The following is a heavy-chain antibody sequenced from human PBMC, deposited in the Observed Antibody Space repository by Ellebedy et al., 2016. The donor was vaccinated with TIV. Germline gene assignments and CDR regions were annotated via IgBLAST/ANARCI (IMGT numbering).Heavy chain of an antibody. V-gene: IGHV3-33*01. CDR2: IWYDGSKK. D-gene: IGHD1-1*01. CDR1: GFTFSSYG. J-gene: IGHJ4*02. Sequence: GGSLRLSCAASGFTFSSYGMHWVRQGPGKGLEWVAIIWYDGSKKYYADSVKGRFTISRDNSKNTLYLQMNSLRAEDTAVYYCARGSPGTTHYFDYWGQGTLVTVSS. CDR3: ARGSPGTTHYFDY.